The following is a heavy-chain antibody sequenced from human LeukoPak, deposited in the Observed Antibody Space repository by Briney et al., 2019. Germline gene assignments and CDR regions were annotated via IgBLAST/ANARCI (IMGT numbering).Heavy chain of an antibody. D-gene: IGHD2-15*01. CDR1: GGTFSSYA. J-gene: IGHJ6*03. CDR2: IIAIFGTA. CDR3: ASGRIVVVVAATPAYYYYYMDV. V-gene: IGHV1-69*06. Sequence: SVKVSCKASGGTFSSYAISWVRQAPGQGLEWMGGIIAIFGTANYAQKFQGRVTITADKSTSTAYMELSSLRSEDTAVYYCASGRIVVVVAATPAYYYYYMDVWGKGTTVTVSS.